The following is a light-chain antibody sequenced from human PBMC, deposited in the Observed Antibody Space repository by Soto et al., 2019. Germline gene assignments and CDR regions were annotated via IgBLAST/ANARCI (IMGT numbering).Light chain of an antibody. CDR3: QHHGGSPIT. Sequence: EIVLTHSPGTLSLSPGESATLSCRASQSVYSKYLAWYQQKPGQAPRLLIYGASSRASGIPDRFSGSGSGTDFTLTISRLEPEDFAVYYCQHHGGSPITFGQGTRLE. V-gene: IGKV3-20*01. CDR2: GAS. CDR1: QSVYSKY. J-gene: IGKJ5*01.